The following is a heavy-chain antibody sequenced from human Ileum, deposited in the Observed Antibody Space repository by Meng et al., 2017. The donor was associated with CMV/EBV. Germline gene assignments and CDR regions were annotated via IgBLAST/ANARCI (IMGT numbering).Heavy chain of an antibody. J-gene: IGHJ6*02. CDR3: AKDQSSSFPSYYYYYGMDV. V-gene: IGHV3-23*01. D-gene: IGHD6-6*01. CDR1: GFTFSSYA. Sequence: GESLKISCAASGFTFSSYAMSWVRQAPGKGLEWVSAISGSGGSTYYADSVKGRFTISRDNSKNTLYLQMNSLRAEDTAVYYCAKDQSSSFPSYYYYYGMDVWGQGTTVTVSS. CDR2: ISGSGGST.